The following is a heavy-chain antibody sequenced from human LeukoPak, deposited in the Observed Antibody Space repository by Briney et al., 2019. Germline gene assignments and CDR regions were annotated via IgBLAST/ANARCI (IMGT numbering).Heavy chain of an antibody. CDR1: GFTFSNAW. D-gene: IGHD2-15*01. CDR2: IKSKTDGGTT. V-gene: IGHV3-15*01. Sequence: PGGSLGLSCAASGFTFSNAWMSWVRQAPGKGLEWVGRIKSKTDGGTTDYAAPVKGRFTISRDDSKNTLYLQMNSLKTEDTAVYYCTTDPGYCSGGSCYVDYWGQGTLVTVSS. J-gene: IGHJ4*02. CDR3: TTDPGYCSGGSCYVDY.